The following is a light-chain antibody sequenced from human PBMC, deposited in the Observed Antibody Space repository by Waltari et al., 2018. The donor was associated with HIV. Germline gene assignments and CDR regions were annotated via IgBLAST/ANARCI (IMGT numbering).Light chain of an antibody. CDR1: SSNLGAGFD. CDR2: DNT. V-gene: IGLV1-40*01. Sequence: QSVLTQPPSVSGAPGQRVTITCTGSSSNLGAGFDVHWYRQLPGTAPKVLIYDNTNRPSGVPDRFSGSKSGTSASLAITGLQADDEADYYCQSYDRRQRGSAVFGGGTRLTVL. CDR3: QSYDRRQRGSAV. J-gene: IGLJ2*01.